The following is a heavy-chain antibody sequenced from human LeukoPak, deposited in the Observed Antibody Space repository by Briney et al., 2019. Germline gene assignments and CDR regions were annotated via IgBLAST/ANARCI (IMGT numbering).Heavy chain of an antibody. J-gene: IGHJ4*02. D-gene: IGHD6-13*01. V-gene: IGHV3-53*01. CDR1: GFTVSSNY. CDR2: IFSGGST. CDR3: AAWRGSNWFDY. Sequence: GGSLRLSCAASGFTVSSNYMSWVRQAPGKGLEWVSVIFSGGSTNYANSMKGRLTISRDNSKNTLYLQMNSLRGEDTAVYYCAAWRGSNWFDYWGQGTQVTVSS.